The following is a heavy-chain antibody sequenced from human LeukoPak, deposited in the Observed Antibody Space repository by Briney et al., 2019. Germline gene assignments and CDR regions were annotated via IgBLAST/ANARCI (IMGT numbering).Heavy chain of an antibody. D-gene: IGHD6-13*01. CDR2: ISYDGSNK. V-gene: IGHV3-30-3*01. CDR3: ARDGYSSSWRGALGFDY. Sequence: PGGSLRLSCAASGFTFSSYAMHWVRQAPGKGLEWVAVISYDGSNKYYADSVKGRFTISRDNSKNTLYLQMNSLRAEDTAVYYCARDGYSSSWRGALGFDYWGQGTLVTVSS. J-gene: IGHJ4*02. CDR1: GFTFSSYA.